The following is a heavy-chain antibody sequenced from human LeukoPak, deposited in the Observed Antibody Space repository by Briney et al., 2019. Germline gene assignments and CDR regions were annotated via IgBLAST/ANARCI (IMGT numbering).Heavy chain of an antibody. CDR2: ISSSSSYI. Sequence: PGGSLRLSCAASGFTFSSYSMNWVRQAPGKGLEWVSSISSSSSYIYYADSVKGRFTISRDNAKNSLYLQMNSLRAEDTAVYYCARSRNFWSGYYKGMDVWGQGTTVTVSS. CDR1: GFTFSSYS. V-gene: IGHV3-21*01. J-gene: IGHJ6*02. CDR3: ARSRNFWSGYYKGMDV. D-gene: IGHD3-3*01.